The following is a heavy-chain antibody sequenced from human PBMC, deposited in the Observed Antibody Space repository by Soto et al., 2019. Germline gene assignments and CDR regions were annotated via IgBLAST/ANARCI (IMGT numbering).Heavy chain of an antibody. CDR3: ARGTYFDY. V-gene: IGHV1-18*01. CDR1: GYTLNTYG. J-gene: IGHJ4*02. CDR2: ISANNDHT. Sequence: QVQLVQSGAEVKKPGASVKVSCKASGYTLNTYGITWLRQDPGQGLEWMGGISANNDHTNYPQKLQGRVNITTDTSTSTAYMELVSLTSDDTAVYYCARGTYFDYWGQGTLVTVSS.